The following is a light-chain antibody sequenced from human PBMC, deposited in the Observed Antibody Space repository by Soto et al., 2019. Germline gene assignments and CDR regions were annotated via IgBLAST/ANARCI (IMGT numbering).Light chain of an antibody. CDR3: QHYGS. J-gene: IGKJ1*01. Sequence: EIVMTQSPATLSVSPGERATLSCRASQSVSSSLAWYQQKPGQAPRLLIYSASTRATGIPDRFSGRGSGTDFTLTISRLEPEDFAVYYCQHYGSFGQGTKVDIK. CDR1: QSVSSS. CDR2: SAS. V-gene: IGKV3-20*01.